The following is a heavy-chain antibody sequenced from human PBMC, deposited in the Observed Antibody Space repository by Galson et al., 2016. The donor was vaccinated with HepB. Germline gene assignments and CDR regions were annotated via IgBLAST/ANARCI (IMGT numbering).Heavy chain of an antibody. D-gene: IGHD3-10*01. V-gene: IGHV3-15*05. CDR2: IKSKTDGGTI. Sequence: SLRLSCAASGITFSNAWMNWVRQAPGRGLEWVGRIKSKTDGGTIHYAAPVKGRFTISRDDSKNTLHPQMNSLKTEDTAVYYCTTDLQWFGDLFFDYWGQGILVTVSS. J-gene: IGHJ4*02. CDR3: TTDLQWFGDLFFDY. CDR1: GITFSNAW.